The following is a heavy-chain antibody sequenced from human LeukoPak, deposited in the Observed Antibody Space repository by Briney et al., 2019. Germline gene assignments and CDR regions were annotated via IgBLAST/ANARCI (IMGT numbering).Heavy chain of an antibody. CDR2: ISGSDYST. CDR3: AKLAVTTFHYFDY. V-gene: IGHV3-23*01. J-gene: IGHJ4*02. CDR1: GFTFSSYA. D-gene: IGHD4-17*01. Sequence: GGSLRLSCAASGFTFSSYAMSWVRQAPGKGLEWDSAISGSDYSTYYADTVKGRFTISRDTSKNTLYLQMNSLRAEDTAVYYCAKLAVTTFHYFDYWGQGTLVTVSS.